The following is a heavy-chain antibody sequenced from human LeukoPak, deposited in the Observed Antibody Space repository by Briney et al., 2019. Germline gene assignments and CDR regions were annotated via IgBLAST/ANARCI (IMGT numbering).Heavy chain of an antibody. CDR1: GYSFTSYW. D-gene: IGHD3-10*01. J-gene: IGHJ3*02. CDR2: IYPADSDT. Sequence: GESLKISCQGSGYSFTSYWIAWSRQMPGKGLEWMGIIYPADSDTRYSPSFQGQVSISADKSMSIAYLQWRSLKASDTAMYYCARPHYYGSGSYYSGFDIWGQGTMVTVSS. V-gene: IGHV5-51*01. CDR3: ARPHYYGSGSYYSGFDI.